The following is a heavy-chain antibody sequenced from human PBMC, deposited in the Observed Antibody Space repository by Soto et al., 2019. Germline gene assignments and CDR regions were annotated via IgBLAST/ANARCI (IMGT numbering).Heavy chain of an antibody. J-gene: IGHJ6*02. CDR2: IVVGSGNT. D-gene: IGHD3-9*01. CDR3: AADYYDLLTGPPRMGHYGMDV. CDR1: GFTFTSSA. V-gene: IGHV1-58*01. Sequence: VASVKVSCKASGFTFTSSAVQWVRQARGQRLEWIGWIVVGSGNTNYAQKFQERVTITRDMSTSTAYMELSSLRSEDTAVYYCAADYYDLLTGPPRMGHYGMDVWGQGTTVTVSS.